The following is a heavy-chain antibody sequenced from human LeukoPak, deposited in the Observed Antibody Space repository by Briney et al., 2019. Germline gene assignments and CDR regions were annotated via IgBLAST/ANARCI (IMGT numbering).Heavy chain of an antibody. CDR3: AGGDY. V-gene: IGHV3-64*01. J-gene: IGHJ4*02. Sequence: GGSLRLSCAASGFTFSSYAMHWVRQAPGKGLEYVSAISSNGGSTYHANSVKGRFIISRDNSKNTLYLQMVSLRAEDMAVYYCAGGDYWGQGTLVTVSS. CDR1: GFTFSSYA. CDR2: ISSNGGST.